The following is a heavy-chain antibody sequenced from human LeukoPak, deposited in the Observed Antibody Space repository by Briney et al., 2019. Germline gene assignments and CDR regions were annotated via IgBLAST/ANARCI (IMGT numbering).Heavy chain of an antibody. D-gene: IGHD3-10*01. CDR3: ARLSGNRHFDY. CDR2: ISGSGGST. V-gene: IGHV3-23*01. J-gene: IGHJ4*02. CDR1: GFSLSSYG. Sequence: QPGGSLRLSCVGSGFSLSSYGMSWVRQAPGKGLEWVSHISGSGGSTYYADSVKGRFTVSTDNSKNTVYRQMKSERADESAVYYCARLSGNRHFDYWGQGTLVTVSS.